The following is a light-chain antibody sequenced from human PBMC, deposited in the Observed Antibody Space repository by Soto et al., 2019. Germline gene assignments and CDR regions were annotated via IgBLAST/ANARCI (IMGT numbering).Light chain of an antibody. Sequence: EIVLTQSPATLSLSPGERATLSCTASQSVTSSCLAWYQRKPGQAPRLLIHTTSTRATDIPDRFSGSGFGTDFTLTISRLQPEDFAVYYCQQCGGSPLFSFGPGTRVDI. CDR2: TTS. CDR1: QSVTSSC. CDR3: QQCGGSPLFS. V-gene: IGKV3-20*01. J-gene: IGKJ3*01.